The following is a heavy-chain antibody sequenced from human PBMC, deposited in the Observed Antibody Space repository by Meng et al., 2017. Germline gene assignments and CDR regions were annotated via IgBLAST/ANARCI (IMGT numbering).Heavy chain of an antibody. CDR3: ARTRAYCGGDCCSFFDY. J-gene: IGHJ4*02. CDR1: GFTFSSYW. CDR2: IKQDGSEK. Sequence: GESLKISCAASGFTFSSYWMSWVRQAPGKGLEWVANIKQDGSEKYYVDSVKGRFTISRDNAKNSLYLQMNSLRAEDTAVYYCARTRAYCGGDCCSFFDYWGQGTLVTVSS. D-gene: IGHD2-21*02. V-gene: IGHV3-7*01.